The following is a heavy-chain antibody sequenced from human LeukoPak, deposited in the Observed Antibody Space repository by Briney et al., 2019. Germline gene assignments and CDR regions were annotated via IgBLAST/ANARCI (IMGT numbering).Heavy chain of an antibody. Sequence: PGGSLRLSCAASGFTFSNNWMHWVRQAPGQGLVWISHINSDGRSTNYADSVKGRFTMSRDNAKNTLYLQMNSLRAEDTAVYFCARERYAAFDLWGQGTLVTVSS. CDR2: INSDGRST. CDR1: GFTFSNNW. CDR3: ARERYAAFDL. V-gene: IGHV3-74*01. J-gene: IGHJ4*02. D-gene: IGHD2-15*01.